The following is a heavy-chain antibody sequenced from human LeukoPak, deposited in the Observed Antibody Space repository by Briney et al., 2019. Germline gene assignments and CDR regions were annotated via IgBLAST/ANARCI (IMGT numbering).Heavy chain of an antibody. D-gene: IGHD5-24*01. V-gene: IGHV4-59*01. CDR2: IYYSGST. J-gene: IGHJ4*02. Sequence: SETPSLTCTVSGGSISSYYWSWIRQPPGKGLEWIGYIYYSGSTNYNPSLKSRVTISVDTSKNQFSLKLSSVTAADTAVYYCARVRDGYNYIDYWGQGTLVTVSS. CDR3: ARVRDGYNYIDY. CDR1: GGSISSYY.